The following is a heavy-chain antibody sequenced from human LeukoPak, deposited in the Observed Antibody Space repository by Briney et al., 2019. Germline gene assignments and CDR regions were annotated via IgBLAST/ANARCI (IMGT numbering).Heavy chain of an antibody. CDR2: IWYDGNSQ. D-gene: IGHD4-17*01. CDR3: VRPNGDYARGGLEI. J-gene: IGHJ3*02. CDR1: GFTFSSYA. V-gene: IGHV3-33*08. Sequence: GRSLRLSCAASGFTFSSYAMHWVRQAPGKGLEWVAVIWYDGNSQYYADSVKGRFTISRDNSKNTVYLQMNSLTAEDTAIYYCVRPNGDYARGGLEIWGQGTVVTVSS.